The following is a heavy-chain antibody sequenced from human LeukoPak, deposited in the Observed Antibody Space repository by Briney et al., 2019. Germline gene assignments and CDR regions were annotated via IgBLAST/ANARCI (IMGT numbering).Heavy chain of an antibody. V-gene: IGHV3-23*01. D-gene: IGHD3-10*01. Sequence: GGSLRLSCAASGFTFSSYAMSWVRQAPGKGLEWVSAISGSGGSTYYADSVKGRFTISRDNSKNTLYVQMNSLRAEDTAVYYCAKVQNYYGNFDYWGQGTLVTVSS. CDR3: AKVQNYYGNFDY. CDR2: ISGSGGST. CDR1: GFTFSSYA. J-gene: IGHJ4*02.